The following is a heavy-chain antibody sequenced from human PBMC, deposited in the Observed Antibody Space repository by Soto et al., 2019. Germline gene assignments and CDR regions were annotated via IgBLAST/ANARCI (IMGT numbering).Heavy chain of an antibody. D-gene: IGHD4-4*01. CDR2: MNAKSGDT. Sequence: QAHLEQSGAELKRPGASVKVSCKASGYTFSDFDINWLRQASGQGPEWMGWMNAKSGDTFFAQRFQGKFNMTWDTSLSTAYMEIGSLTSDDTASYYCARGNPFNYPGFDVWGQGTTVAVSS. CDR1: GYTFSDFD. J-gene: IGHJ6*02. V-gene: IGHV1-8*01. CDR3: ARGNPFNYPGFDV.